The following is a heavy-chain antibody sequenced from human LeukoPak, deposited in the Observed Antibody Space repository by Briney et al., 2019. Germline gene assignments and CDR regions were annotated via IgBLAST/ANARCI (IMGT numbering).Heavy chain of an antibody. Sequence: SETLSLTCTVSGGSISSYYWSWIRQPPGKGLECIGYIYYSGSANYNPSLKSRVTISVDTSKNQFSLKLSSVTAADTAVYYCARHGYYYYYMDVWGKGTTVTISS. CDR2: IYYSGSA. V-gene: IGHV4-59*08. J-gene: IGHJ6*03. CDR1: GGSISSYY. CDR3: ARHGYYYYYMDV.